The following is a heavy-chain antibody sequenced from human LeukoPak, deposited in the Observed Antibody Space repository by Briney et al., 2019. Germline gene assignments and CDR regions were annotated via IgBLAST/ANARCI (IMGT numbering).Heavy chain of an antibody. CDR3: ARDPWIQLWTTTGRGNWFDH. CDR1: GYTFTGYY. V-gene: IGHV1-2*02. J-gene: IGHJ5*02. CDR2: INPNSGGT. Sequence: GASVKVSCKASGYTFTGYYMHWVRQAPGQGLEWMGWINPNSGGTNYAQKFQGRVTMTRDTSISTAYMELSRLRSDDTAVYYCARDPWIQLWTTTGRGNWFDHRGQGTLVTVSS. D-gene: IGHD5-18*01.